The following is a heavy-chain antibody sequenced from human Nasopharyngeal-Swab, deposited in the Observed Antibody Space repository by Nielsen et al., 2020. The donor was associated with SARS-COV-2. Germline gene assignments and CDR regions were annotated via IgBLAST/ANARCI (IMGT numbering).Heavy chain of an antibody. CDR3: VREFEATGATYLDY. Sequence: ESLKISCSASGFAFPDYSMDWVRQAPGKGLEWVSYITSSSSTRYYADSVKGRFTVSRDNAKNSLYLQMSSLRDEDTAVYYCVREFEATGATYLDYWGLGTLVTVSS. CDR2: ITSSSSTR. V-gene: IGHV3-48*02. CDR1: GFAFPDYS. D-gene: IGHD1-26*01. J-gene: IGHJ4*02.